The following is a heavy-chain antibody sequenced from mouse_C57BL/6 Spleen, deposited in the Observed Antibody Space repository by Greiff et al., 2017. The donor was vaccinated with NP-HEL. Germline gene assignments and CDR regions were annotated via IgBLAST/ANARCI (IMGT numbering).Heavy chain of an antibody. D-gene: IGHD4-1*01. J-gene: IGHJ3*01. CDR1: GFTFSDYG. CDR3: ARERNWDWFAY. Sequence: DVMLVESGGGLVKPGGSLKLSCAASGFTFSDYGMHWVRQAPEKGLEWVAYISSGSSTIYYADTVKGRFTISRDNAKNTLFLQMTSLRSEDTAMYYCARERNWDWFAYWGQGTLVTVSA. V-gene: IGHV5-17*01. CDR2: ISSGSSTI.